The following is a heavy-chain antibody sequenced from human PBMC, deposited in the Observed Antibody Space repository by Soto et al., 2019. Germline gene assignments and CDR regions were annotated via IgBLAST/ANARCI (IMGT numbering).Heavy chain of an antibody. CDR1: GGSISSSSYS. V-gene: IGHV4-39*07. J-gene: IGHJ4*02. D-gene: IGHD3-10*01. CDR3: ASMGYHYGSGSYPLDY. Sequence: PSETLSLTCTVSGGSISSSSYSWGWIRQPPGKGPEWIGTFYYSGSTHYNPSLKSRVTISLDTSKNQFSLNLRSVTAADTAVYYCASMGYHYGSGSYPLDYWGQGTLVTVSS. CDR2: FYYSGST.